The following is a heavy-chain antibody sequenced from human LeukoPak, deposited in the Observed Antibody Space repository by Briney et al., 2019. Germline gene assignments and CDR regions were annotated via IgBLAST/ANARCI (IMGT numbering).Heavy chain of an antibody. D-gene: IGHD5-18*01. CDR1: GYTLSELL. Sequence: ASVKVSCKASGYTLSELLVHWVRQAPGKGLEWMGGFDPEDGETIYAQKFQGRVTMTEDTSTDTAYMELSSLRSEDTAVYYCATVRIQLWYDYWGQGTLVTVSS. CDR3: ATVRIQLWYDY. CDR2: FDPEDGET. J-gene: IGHJ4*02. V-gene: IGHV1-24*01.